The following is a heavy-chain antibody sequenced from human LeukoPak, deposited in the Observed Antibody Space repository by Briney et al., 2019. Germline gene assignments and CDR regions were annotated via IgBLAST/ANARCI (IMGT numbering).Heavy chain of an antibody. J-gene: IGHJ6*03. CDR2: INHSGST. D-gene: IGHD4-17*01. CDR3: ASLYGDYWYYYYYMDV. V-gene: IGHV4-34*01. CDR1: GGSFSGYY. Sequence: SETLSLTCAVYGGSFSGYYWSWIRQPPGKGLEWIGEINHSGSTNYNPSLKSRVTISVDTSKNQSSLKLSSVTAADTAVYYCASLYGDYWYYYYYMDVWGKGTTVTVSS.